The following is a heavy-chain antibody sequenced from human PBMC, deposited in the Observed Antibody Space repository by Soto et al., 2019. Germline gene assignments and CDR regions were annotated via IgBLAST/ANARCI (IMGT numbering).Heavy chain of an antibody. V-gene: IGHV4-59*01. CDR2: IYYSGST. J-gene: IGHJ5*02. D-gene: IGHD6-19*01. CDR1: GGTIISYY. Sequence: SETLSLTCTVAGGTIISYYWSWIRKPPGKGLEWIGYIYYSGSTNYNPSLKSRVTISVDTSKNQFSLKLSSVTAADTAVYYCARRAVAADNWFDPWGQGTLVTVSS. CDR3: ARRAVAADNWFDP.